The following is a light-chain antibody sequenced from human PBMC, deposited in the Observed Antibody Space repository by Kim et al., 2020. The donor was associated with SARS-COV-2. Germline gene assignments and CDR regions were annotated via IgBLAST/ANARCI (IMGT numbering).Light chain of an antibody. J-gene: IGLJ2*01. V-gene: IGLV3-9*01. Sequence: SYELTQPLSVSVALGQTAKITCGGKAIGSKNVHWYQQKTGQAPVVVIYRDNNRPSGIPERFSGSNSGNTATLTITRAQAGDEADYYCQVWDSRIVVFGGG. CDR1: AIGSKN. CDR3: QVWDSRIVV. CDR2: RDN.